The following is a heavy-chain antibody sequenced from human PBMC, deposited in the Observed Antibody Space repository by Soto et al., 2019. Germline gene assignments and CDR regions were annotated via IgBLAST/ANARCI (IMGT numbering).Heavy chain of an antibody. CDR1: GFTVSSNY. CDR2: IYSGGST. D-gene: IGHD3-22*01. CDR3: ARVAITMIVVVAGMDV. V-gene: IGHV3-53*01. Sequence: PGGSLRLSCAASGFTVSSNYMSWVRQAPGKGLEWVSVIYSGGSTYYADSVKGRFTISRDNSKNTLYPQMNSLRAEDTAVYYCARVAITMIVVVAGMDVWGQGTTVTVSS. J-gene: IGHJ6*02.